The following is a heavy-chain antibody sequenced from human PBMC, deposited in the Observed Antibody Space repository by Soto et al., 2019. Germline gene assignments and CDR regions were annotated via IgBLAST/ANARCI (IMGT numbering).Heavy chain of an antibody. CDR2: IIPIFGTA. Sequence: GASVKVSCKAPGGTFISYAIRRVRQAPGQGLEWMGGIIPIFGTANYAQKFQGRVTITADESTSTAYMELSSLRSEDTAVYYCAGSAAAGGRGYYYYGMDVWGQGTTVTVS. CDR3: AGSAAAGGRGYYYYGMDV. D-gene: IGHD6-13*01. V-gene: IGHV1-69*01. J-gene: IGHJ6*02. CDR1: GGTFISYA.